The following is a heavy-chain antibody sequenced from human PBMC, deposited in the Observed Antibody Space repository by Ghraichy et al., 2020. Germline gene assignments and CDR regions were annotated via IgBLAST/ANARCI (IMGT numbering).Heavy chain of an antibody. V-gene: IGHV1-69*06. CDR3: ARDSAVYYGMDV. CDR1: GGTFSSYA. CDR2: IIPIFGTA. Sequence: SGKVSCKASGGTFSSYAISWVRQAPGQGLEWMGGIIPIFGTANYAQKFQGRVTITADKSTSTAYMELSSLRSEDTAVYYCARDSAVYYGMDVWGQGTTVTVSS. J-gene: IGHJ6*02. D-gene: IGHD3-10*01.